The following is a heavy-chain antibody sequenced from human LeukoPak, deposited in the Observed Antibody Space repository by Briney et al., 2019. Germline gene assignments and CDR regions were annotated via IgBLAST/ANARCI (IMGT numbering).Heavy chain of an antibody. CDR2: INSDGSST. CDR3: AKGISSSVYDACDI. D-gene: IGHD6-13*01. V-gene: IGHV3-74*01. CDR1: GFTFSSQS. J-gene: IGHJ3*02. Sequence: GGSLRLSRAASGFTFSSQSMSWVRQAPGKGLVWVSRINSDGSSTRYADSVKGRFTISRDNSKNTVYLQMNSLRDEDTAVYYCAKGISSSVYDACDIWGQGTMVTVSS.